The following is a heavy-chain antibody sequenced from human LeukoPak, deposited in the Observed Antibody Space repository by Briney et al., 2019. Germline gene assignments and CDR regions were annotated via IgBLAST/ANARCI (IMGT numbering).Heavy chain of an antibody. J-gene: IGHJ4*02. D-gene: IGHD1-26*01. CDR1: GGSISSSSYY. CDR2: IYTSGST. V-gene: IGHV4-61*02. CDR3: ARIPSGSYNQYDY. Sequence: SETLSLTCTVSGGSISSSSYYWGWIRQPAGKGLEWIGRIYTSGSTNYNPSLKSRVTMSVDTSKNQFSLYLSSVTAADTAVYYCARIPSGSYNQYDYWGQGTLVTVSS.